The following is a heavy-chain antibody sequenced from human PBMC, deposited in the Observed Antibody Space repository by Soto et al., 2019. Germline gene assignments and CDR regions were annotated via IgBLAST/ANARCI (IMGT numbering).Heavy chain of an antibody. CDR3: ARVMGDGSGNFWWFDL. CDR2: IYSFGNT. CDR1: GGSVSSGAFY. D-gene: IGHD3-10*01. J-gene: IGHJ5*02. Sequence: QVQLQESGPGLVKPSQTLSLTCSVSGGSVSSGAFYCGWIRQSPGKGLECLGYIYSFGNTFYNPSLKSGVTISLDTSKNQFSRRLTSVIAADTAIYYCARVMGDGSGNFWWFDLWGQGTLVIVSS. V-gene: IGHV4-31*03.